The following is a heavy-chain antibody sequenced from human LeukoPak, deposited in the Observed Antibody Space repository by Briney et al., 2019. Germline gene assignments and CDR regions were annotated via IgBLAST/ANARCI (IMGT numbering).Heavy chain of an antibody. J-gene: IGHJ4*02. CDR3: ARDHNYDSSGYFFYD. D-gene: IGHD3-22*01. CDR2: INHSGNT. CDR1: GGSFSGYY. Sequence: PSETLSLTCAVYGGSFSGYYWNWICQPPGKGLEWIGEINHSGNTNYNPSLKSRVTMSVDTSKNQFSLRLSSVTAADTAVYYCARDHNYDSSGYFFYDWGQASLLTVSS. V-gene: IGHV4-34*01.